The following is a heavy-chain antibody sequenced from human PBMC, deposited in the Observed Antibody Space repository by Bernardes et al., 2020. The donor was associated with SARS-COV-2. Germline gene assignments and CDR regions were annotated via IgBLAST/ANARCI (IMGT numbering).Heavy chain of an antibody. D-gene: IGHD3-22*01. CDR3: ARAWDISGYSGSIDQ. CDR2: INHRGST. V-gene: IGHV4-34*01. Sequence: EPLSLTSAVSGGSFSGYYWSWIRQSPGKGLEWIGEINHRGSTNCNPSLKSRVTISVVKSKNQFSLKLNSVTAADTAVYYCARAWDISGYSGSIDQWGQGTLVTVSS. J-gene: IGHJ4*02. CDR1: GGSFSGYY.